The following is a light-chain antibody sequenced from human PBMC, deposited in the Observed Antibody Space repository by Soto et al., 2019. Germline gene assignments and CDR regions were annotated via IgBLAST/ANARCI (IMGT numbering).Light chain of an antibody. V-gene: IGLV1-44*01. J-gene: IGLJ1*01. CDR2: IND. CDR1: SSKIEANT. Sequence: QSVLTQPPSASGTPGQTVTISCSGSSSKIEANTVNGYKQVPGTAPYLLLYINDQRPSGVPDRFSGSRSGTSASLAISGLQSEDEADYYCAAWDDRLNGYVLGTGTKVTVL. CDR3: AAWDDRLNGYV.